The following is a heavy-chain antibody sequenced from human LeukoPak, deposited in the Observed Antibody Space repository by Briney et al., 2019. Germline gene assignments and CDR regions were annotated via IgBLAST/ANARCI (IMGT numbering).Heavy chain of an antibody. D-gene: IGHD6-13*01. J-gene: IGHJ6*03. CDR1: GGSFSGYY. CDR2: IYHSGST. Sequence: SETLSLTCAVYGGSFSGYYWSWIRQPPGKGLEWIGEIYHSGSTNYNPSLKSRVSISVDKSKNQFSLKLTSVTAADTAMYYCARKQHLEPSSYYYYYMVVWGKGTTVTVS. CDR3: ARKQHLEPSSYYYYYMVV. V-gene: IGHV4-34*01.